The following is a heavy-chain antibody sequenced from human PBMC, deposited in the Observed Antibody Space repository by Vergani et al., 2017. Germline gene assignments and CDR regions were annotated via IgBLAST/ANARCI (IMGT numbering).Heavy chain of an antibody. CDR1: GGSISSYY. CDR3: SRGYYYYYYGKDV. Sequence: QVQLQESGPGLVKPSETLSLTCTVSGGSISSYYWSWIRQPPGKGLEWIGYIYYSGSTNYHPTLKSRVNISVDTSKNQFSLKLSSVAAADTAVYYWSRGYYYYYYGKDVWGQGTTVTVSS. J-gene: IGHJ6*02. CDR2: IYYSGST. V-gene: IGHV4-59*01.